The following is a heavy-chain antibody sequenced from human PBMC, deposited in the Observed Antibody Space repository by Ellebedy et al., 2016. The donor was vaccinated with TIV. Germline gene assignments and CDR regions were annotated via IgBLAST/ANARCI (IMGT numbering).Heavy chain of an antibody. D-gene: IGHD6-19*01. J-gene: IGHJ4*02. V-gene: IGHV3-23*01. CDR3: AIEIHVAGTLYFDK. CDR2: IGNNAKT. Sequence: GESLKISCAASGFIFRNYAMSWVRQPPEQGLEWVSAIGNNAKTYYTDSVWGRFSISRDDSENTLYLQMNRLRAEDTAVYYCAIEIHVAGTLYFDKWGQGTLVTVSS. CDR1: GFIFRNYA.